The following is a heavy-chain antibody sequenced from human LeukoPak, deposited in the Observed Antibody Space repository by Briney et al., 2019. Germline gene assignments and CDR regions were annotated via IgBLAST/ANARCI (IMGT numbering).Heavy chain of an antibody. D-gene: IGHD2-15*01. V-gene: IGHV4-59*01. J-gene: IGHJ4*02. CDR2: IYYSGST. Sequence: PSETPSLTCTVSGGSISSYYWSWIRQPPGKGLEWIGYIYYSGSTNYNPSLKSRVTISVDTSKNQFSLKLSSVTAADTAVYYCARDQDRCLDYWGQGTLVTVSS. CDR1: GGSISSYY. CDR3: ARDQDRCLDY.